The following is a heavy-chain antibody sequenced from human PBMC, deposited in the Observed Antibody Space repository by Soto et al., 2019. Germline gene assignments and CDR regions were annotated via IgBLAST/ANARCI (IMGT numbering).Heavy chain of an antibody. CDR3: ARNEYYYDSSGYSFDAFDI. D-gene: IGHD3-22*01. CDR1: GFSLSNARMG. Sequence: QVTLKESGPVLVKPTETLTLTCTVSGFSLSNARMGVSWIRQPPGKALEWPAHIFSNDEKSYSTSLRSRLTISKDTSKSQVVLTMTNMDPVDTATYYCARNEYYYDSSGYSFDAFDIWGQGTMVTVSS. CDR2: IFSNDEK. V-gene: IGHV2-26*01. J-gene: IGHJ3*02.